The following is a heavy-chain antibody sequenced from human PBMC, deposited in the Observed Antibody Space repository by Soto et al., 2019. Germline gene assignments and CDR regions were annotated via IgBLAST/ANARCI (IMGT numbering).Heavy chain of an antibody. D-gene: IGHD3-22*01. V-gene: IGHV1-69*01. CDR3: AGGRIVVVGSRAYYGMDV. CDR2: IIPVFGLV. Sequence: QVHLLLQSGAEVKKPGSSVKVSCKASGGTPSNSAISWVRQAPGQWLEWMGGIIPVFGLVKYAQNFQGRVTITADESTNTAYMALSSLRPEDTDVYSCAGGRIVVVGSRAYYGMDVWGQGTTVTVSS. J-gene: IGHJ6*02. CDR1: GGTPSNSA.